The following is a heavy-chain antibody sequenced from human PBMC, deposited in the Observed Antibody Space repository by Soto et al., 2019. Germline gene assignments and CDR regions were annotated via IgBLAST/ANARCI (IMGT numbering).Heavy chain of an antibody. CDR3: ARGYYYDSSGYYYFDY. CDR2: IIPIFGTA. D-gene: IGHD3-22*01. Sequence: SVKVSCKASGGTLSSYAISWVRQAPGQGLEWMGGIIPIFGTANYAQKFQGRVTITADKSTSTAYMELSSLGSEDTAVYYCARGYYYDSSGYYYFDYWGQGTLVTVSS. V-gene: IGHV1-69*06. J-gene: IGHJ4*02. CDR1: GGTLSSYA.